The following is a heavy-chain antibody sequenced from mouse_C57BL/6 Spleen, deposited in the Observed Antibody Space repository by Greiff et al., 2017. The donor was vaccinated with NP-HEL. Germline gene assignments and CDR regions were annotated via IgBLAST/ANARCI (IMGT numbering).Heavy chain of an antibody. Sequence: VQLQQSGPELVKPGASVKISCKASGYSFTGYYMNWVKQSPEKSLEWIGEINPSTGGTTYNQKFKAKATLTVDKSSSTAYMQLKSLTSEDSAVDDCAIVGNSPSDDGGKGITLTAAS. CDR1: GYSFTGYY. J-gene: IGHJ2*01. D-gene: IGHD2-12*01. CDR2: INPSTGGT. V-gene: IGHV1-42*01. CDR3: AIVGNSPSDD.